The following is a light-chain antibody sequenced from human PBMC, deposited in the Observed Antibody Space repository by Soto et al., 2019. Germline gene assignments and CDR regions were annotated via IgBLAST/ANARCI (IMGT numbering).Light chain of an antibody. Sequence: DIQMTQSPSSVCASVGDRVTITCRANRDLSGWLAWYQQKPGKAPKLLISAASSLQSGVPSRLSGSGSGTDFTLTIRSLQPEDFATYYCQQSYSSITFGQGTRLEIK. CDR2: AAS. V-gene: IGKV1-12*01. CDR1: RDLSGW. J-gene: IGKJ5*01. CDR3: QQSYSSIT.